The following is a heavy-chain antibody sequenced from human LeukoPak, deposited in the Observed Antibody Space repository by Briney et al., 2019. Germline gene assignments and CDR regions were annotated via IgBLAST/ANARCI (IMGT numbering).Heavy chain of an antibody. V-gene: IGHV3-11*01. CDR1: GFTFSDYY. CDR2: ISSSGSTI. Sequence: GGSLRLSCAASGFTFSDYYMSWIRQAPGKGLEWVSYISSSGSTIYYADSVKGRFTISRDNAKNSLYLQMNSLRAEDTAVYYCARDGTVVVPAATSDAFDIWGQGTMVTVSS. D-gene: IGHD2-2*01. CDR3: ARDGTVVVPAATSDAFDI. J-gene: IGHJ3*02.